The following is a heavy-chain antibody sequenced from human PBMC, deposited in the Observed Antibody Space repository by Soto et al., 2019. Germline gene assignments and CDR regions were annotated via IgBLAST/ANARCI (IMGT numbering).Heavy chain of an antibody. Sequence: QVHLVQSGAEVKKPGASVKVSCKASGYTFTSYDINWVRTATGQGLEWMGWMNPNSGNTGYAQKFQGRVTMTRNTSISTAYMELSSLRSEDTAVYYCARERSAAGTGWFDPWGQGTLVTGSS. V-gene: IGHV1-8*01. CDR3: ARERSAAGTGWFDP. CDR1: GYTFTSYD. D-gene: IGHD6-13*01. CDR2: MNPNSGNT. J-gene: IGHJ5*02.